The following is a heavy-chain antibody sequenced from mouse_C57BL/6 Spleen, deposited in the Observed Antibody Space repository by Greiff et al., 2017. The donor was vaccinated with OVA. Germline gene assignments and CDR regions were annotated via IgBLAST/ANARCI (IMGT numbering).Heavy chain of an antibody. CDR1: GYAFSSSW. CDR2: IYPGDGDT. D-gene: IGHD2-1*01. Sequence: QVHVKQSGPELVKPGASVKISCKASGYAFSSSWMNWVKQRPGKGLEWIGRIYPGDGDTNYNGKFKGKATLTADKSSSTAYMQLSSLTSEDSAVYFCARGNYYYFDYWGQGTTLTVSS. V-gene: IGHV1-82*01. J-gene: IGHJ2*01. CDR3: ARGNYYYFDY.